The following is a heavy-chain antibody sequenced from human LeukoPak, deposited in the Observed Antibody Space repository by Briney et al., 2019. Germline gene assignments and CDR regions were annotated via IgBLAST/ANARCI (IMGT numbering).Heavy chain of an antibody. D-gene: IGHD2/OR15-2a*01. V-gene: IGHV3-73*01. Sequence: LPGGSLRLSCAASGFNFSATSIHWVRQVPGKGLEWIGRIRNKANFYAKAYSPSVKGRFFLSRDDSNNVSYLQMNSLKTEDTGLYYCTKYDSWGQGTLVTVSS. CDR3: TKYDS. CDR2: IRNKANFYAK. CDR1: GFNFSATS. J-gene: IGHJ5*01.